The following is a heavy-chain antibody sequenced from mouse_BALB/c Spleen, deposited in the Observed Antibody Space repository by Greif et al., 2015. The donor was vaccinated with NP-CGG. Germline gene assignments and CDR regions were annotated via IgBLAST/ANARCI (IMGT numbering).Heavy chain of an antibody. J-gene: IGHJ2*01. CDR3: AGTYFDY. V-gene: IGHV14-3*02. CDR1: GFNINDTY. D-gene: IGHD3-3*01. CDR2: IDPANGNT. Sequence: EVQLQQSGAELVKPGASVKLSCTASGFNINDTYMHWVKQRPEQGLEWIGRIDPANGNTKYDPKFQGKATITADTSSNTAYLQLSSLTSEDTAVYYCAGTYFDYWGQGTTLTVSS.